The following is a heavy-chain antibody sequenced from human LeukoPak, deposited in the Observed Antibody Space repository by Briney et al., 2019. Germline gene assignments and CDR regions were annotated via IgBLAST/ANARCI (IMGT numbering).Heavy chain of an antibody. CDR1: GFTVSSIH. CDR2: ISYDGSNK. Sequence: GGSLRLSCAASGFTVSSIHMVWVRQAPGKGLEWVAVISYDGSNKYYADSVKGRFTISRDNSKNTLYLQMNSLRAEDTAVYYCARRGRAFDIWGQGTMVTVSS. D-gene: IGHD3-10*01. CDR3: ARRGRAFDI. J-gene: IGHJ3*02. V-gene: IGHV3-30-3*01.